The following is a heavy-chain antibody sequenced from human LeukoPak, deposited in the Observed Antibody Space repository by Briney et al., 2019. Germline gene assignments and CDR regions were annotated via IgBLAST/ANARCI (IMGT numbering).Heavy chain of an antibody. J-gene: IGHJ4*02. CDR2: ISSSSSTI. D-gene: IGHD2-2*01. CDR3: AREEGNYAFEY. V-gene: IGHV3-48*04. Sequence: GGSLRLSCAASGFTFRSYAMNWVRQAPGKGLEWVSYISSSSSTIYYADSVKGRFTISRDNAKNSVYLQMNSLRAEDTAVYYCAREEGNYAFEYWGQGTLVTVSS. CDR1: GFTFRSYA.